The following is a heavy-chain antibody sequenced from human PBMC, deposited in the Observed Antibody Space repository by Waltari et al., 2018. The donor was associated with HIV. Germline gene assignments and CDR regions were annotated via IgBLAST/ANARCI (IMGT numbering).Heavy chain of an antibody. CDR1: GFTFSAYE. Sequence: EVQVVESGGGWVQPGGSLRPSCAGSGFTFSAYEMNWVRQAPGKGLEWVSYISSSGSTIYYADSVKGRFTISRDNAKNSLYLQMNSLRAEDTAVYFCARDGSSYYGLDYWGRGTLVTVSS. D-gene: IGHD1-26*01. V-gene: IGHV3-48*03. CDR3: ARDGSSYYGLDY. CDR2: ISSSGSTI. J-gene: IGHJ4*02.